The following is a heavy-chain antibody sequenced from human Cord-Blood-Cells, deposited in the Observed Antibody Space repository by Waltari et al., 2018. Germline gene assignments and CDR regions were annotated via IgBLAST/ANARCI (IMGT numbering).Heavy chain of an antibody. V-gene: IGHV4-34*01. CDR2: INHSGST. D-gene: IGHD3-3*01. Sequence: QVQLQQWGAGLLKPSETLSLTCAVYGGSFSGYYWSWIRQPPGKGLEWIGEINHSGSTNYNPSRKSRVTISGDTSKNQFSLKLGSVTAADTAVYYCARGRLYYDFWSGYYSGWFDPWGQGTLVTVSS. J-gene: IGHJ5*02. CDR3: ARGRLYYDFWSGYYSGWFDP. CDR1: GGSFSGYY.